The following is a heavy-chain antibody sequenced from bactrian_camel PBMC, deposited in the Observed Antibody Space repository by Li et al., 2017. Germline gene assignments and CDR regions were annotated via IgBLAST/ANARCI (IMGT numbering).Heavy chain of an antibody. CDR2: FASSGTT. J-gene: IGHJ4*01. Sequence: DVQLVESGGGSVQAGGSLRLSCVASGFTSSRRSCMGWFRQAPGKEPEGVARFASSGTTDYADSVKGRFTISQDNAKKTLYLQMNSLEPEDSAMYYCAADAVVCTLRASSYKYWGQGTQVTVS. V-gene: IGHV3S59*01. CDR3: AADAVVCTLRASSYKY. CDR1: GFTSSRRSC. D-gene: IGHD5*01.